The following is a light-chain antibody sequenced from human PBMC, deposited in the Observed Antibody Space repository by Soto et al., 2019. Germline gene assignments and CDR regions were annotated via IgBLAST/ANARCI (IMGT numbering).Light chain of an antibody. V-gene: IGKV1-33*01. CDR3: QQYDNLPLT. Sequence: DLPMTQSPSSLSASVGDRVTITCQASQDISKYLNWYQQKPGKAPKLLIYDASNLETGVPSRFSGGGSGTDFTFTISSLQVGDIATYYCQQYDNLPLTFGGGTKVEIK. CDR2: DAS. CDR1: QDISKY. J-gene: IGKJ4*01.